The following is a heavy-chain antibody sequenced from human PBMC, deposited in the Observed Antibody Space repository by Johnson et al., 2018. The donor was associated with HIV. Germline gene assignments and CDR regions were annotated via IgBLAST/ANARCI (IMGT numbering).Heavy chain of an antibody. J-gene: IGHJ3*02. CDR1: GFTFSSYA. V-gene: IGHV3-30*04. Sequence: QVQLVESGGGLVQPGGSLKLSCAASGFTFSSYAMHWVRQAPGKGLEWVAVISYDGSNKYYADSVKGRFTISRDNSKNTLYLQMNSLRAEDTAVYYCARVEQQLWLRDAFDIWGQGTMVTVSS. CDR2: ISYDGSNK. CDR3: ARVEQQLWLRDAFDI. D-gene: IGHD5-18*01.